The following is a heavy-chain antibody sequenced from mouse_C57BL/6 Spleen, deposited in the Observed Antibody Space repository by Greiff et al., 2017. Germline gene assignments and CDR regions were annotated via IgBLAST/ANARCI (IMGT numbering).Heavy chain of an antibody. CDR2: IYPGSGNT. D-gene: IGHD1-1*02. V-gene: IGHV1-76*01. CDR1: GYTFTDYY. Sequence: QVQLQQSGAELVRPGASVKLSCKASGYTFTDYYINWVKQRPGQGLEWIARIYPGSGNTYYNEKFKGKATLTAEKSSSTAYMQLSSLTSEGSAVYFCASSLWGEAMDYWGQGTSVTVSS. J-gene: IGHJ4*01. CDR3: ASSLWGEAMDY.